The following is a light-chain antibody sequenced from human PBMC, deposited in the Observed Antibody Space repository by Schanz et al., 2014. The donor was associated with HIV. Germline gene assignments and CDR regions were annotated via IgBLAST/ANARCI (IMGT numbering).Light chain of an antibody. V-gene: IGKV3-15*01. Sequence: EIVMTQSPGTLSVSPGERATLSCRASQTVSNNLAWYQQKPGQAPRLLIYGASTRVTGIPARFSGSGSGTEFTLTISRLEPEDFAVYYCQHYGTFGQGTKLEIK. J-gene: IGKJ2*01. CDR2: GAS. CDR1: QTVSNN. CDR3: QHYGT.